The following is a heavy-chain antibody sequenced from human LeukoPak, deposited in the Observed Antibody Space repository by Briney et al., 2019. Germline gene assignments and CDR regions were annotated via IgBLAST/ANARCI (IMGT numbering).Heavy chain of an antibody. CDR1: GFRHSP. CDR2: ISIDGTWQ. CDR3: GREGHSSGRAGHPDY. D-gene: IGHD3-22*01. V-gene: IGHV3-30*17. Sequence: GGSLRLSCAATGFRHSPMHWVRQAPGKGLEWVAVISIDGTWQDYADSVKGRFTFSRDNSKHTLYLGMNSLRSEDTAVYFCGREGHSSGRAGHPDYWGQGTLVTVSA. J-gene: IGHJ4*02.